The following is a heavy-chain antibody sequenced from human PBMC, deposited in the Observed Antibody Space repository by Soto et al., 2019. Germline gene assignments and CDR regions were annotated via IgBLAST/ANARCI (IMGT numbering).Heavy chain of an antibody. V-gene: IGHV4-59*11. CDR1: GSSISSHY. J-gene: IGHJ4*02. CDR2: IYYSGIT. CDR3: AASSGYCSSSSCRKGFDY. Sequence: SETLSLTCTVSGSSISSHYWSWIRHPPEKGLRWFGCIYYSGITNYNPSLKSRVTISVDTSKNQFLLKLSSETSAVTEVYSCAASSGYCSSSSCRKGFDYWGQGPLVTVSS. D-gene: IGHD2-2*01.